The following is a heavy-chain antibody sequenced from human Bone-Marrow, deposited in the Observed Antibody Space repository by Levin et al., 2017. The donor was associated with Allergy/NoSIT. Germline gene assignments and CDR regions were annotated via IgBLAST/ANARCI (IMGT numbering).Heavy chain of an antibody. CDR3: ARGGQGDYIWGSYRYIDWYFDL. CDR2: IIPIFGTA. D-gene: IGHD3-16*02. J-gene: IGHJ2*01. V-gene: IGHV1-69*13. Sequence: SVKVSCKASGGTFSSYAISWVRQAPGQGLEWMGGIIPIFGTANYAQKFQGRVTITADESTSTAYMELSSLRSEDTAVYYCARGGQGDYIWGSYRYIDWYFDLWGRGTLVTVSS. CDR1: GGTFSSYA.